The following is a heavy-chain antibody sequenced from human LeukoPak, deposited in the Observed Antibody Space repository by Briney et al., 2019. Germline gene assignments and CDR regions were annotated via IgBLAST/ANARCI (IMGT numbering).Heavy chain of an antibody. CDR1: GFSLSTSGVG. D-gene: IGHD3-10*01. V-gene: IGHV2-5*02. Sequence: SGPTLVKPTQTLTLKCTFSGFSLSTSGVGVGWIRQPPGKALEWLALIYWDDDKRYSPSLKSRLTITKDTSKNQVVLTMTNMDPVDTATYYCARSYYYGSGSYYNPLDYWGQGTLVTVSS. J-gene: IGHJ4*02. CDR3: ARSYYYGSGSYYNPLDY. CDR2: IYWDDDK.